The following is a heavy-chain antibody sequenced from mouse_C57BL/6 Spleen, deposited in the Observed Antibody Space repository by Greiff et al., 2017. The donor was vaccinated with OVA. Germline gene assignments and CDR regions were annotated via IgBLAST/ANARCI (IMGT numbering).Heavy chain of an antibody. V-gene: IGHV1-81*01. CDR2: IYPRSGNT. CDR3: ARSDGNYGGDAMDY. J-gene: IGHJ4*01. CDR1: GYTFTSYG. Sequence: VQLQQSGAELARPGASVKLSCKASGYTFTSYGISWVKQRTGQGLEWIGEIYPRSGNTYYNEKFKGKATLTADKSSSTAYMELRSLTSEDSAVYFCARSDGNYGGDAMDYWGQGTSVTVSS. D-gene: IGHD2-1*01.